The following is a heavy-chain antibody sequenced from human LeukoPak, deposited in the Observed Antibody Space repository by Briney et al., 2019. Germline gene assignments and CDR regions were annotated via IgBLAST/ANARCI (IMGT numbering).Heavy chain of an antibody. D-gene: IGHD2-21*01. CDR1: GFTVSSDY. CDR3: ARGTYCGGDCYDY. V-gene: IGHV3-66*01. CDR2: LHHGASGGST. Sequence: GSLRLSCAASGFTVSSDYMSWVRQAPGKGLEWVSVLHHGASGGSTYYADSVKGRFTVSRDNSKNTLYLQMNNLRVEDTAVYYCARGTYCGGDCYDYWGQGTQVTVSS. J-gene: IGHJ4*02.